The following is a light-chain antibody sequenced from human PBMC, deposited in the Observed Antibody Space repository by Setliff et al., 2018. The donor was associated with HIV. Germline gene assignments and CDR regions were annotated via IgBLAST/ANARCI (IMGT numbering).Light chain of an antibody. CDR3: CSYTTSNNGVV. CDR1: SSDVGGYDY. V-gene: IGLV2-14*01. CDR2: DVS. Sequence: QSALTQPASVSGSPGQSITISCTGSSSDVGGYDYVSWYQQYPGKAPKLLIFDVSHRRSGISNRFSGSKSDNTAFLTISGLQPEDEAGYYCCSYTTSNNGVVFGGGTKVTVL. J-gene: IGLJ2*01.